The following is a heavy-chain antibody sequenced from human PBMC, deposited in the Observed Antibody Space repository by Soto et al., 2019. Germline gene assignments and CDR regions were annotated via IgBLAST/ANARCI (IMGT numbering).Heavy chain of an antibody. CDR1: AGSFSGHS. D-gene: IGHD3-22*01. CDR2: INHSGRV. V-gene: IGHV4-34*01. Sequence: SETLSLTCAVYAGSFSGHSWTWIRQSPGKGLEWIGDINHSGRVNYSPSLKSRVTISLDTSKNQFSLTLSAVTAADTAMYYCSTRAYDTNGYYRFDPWGQGTLVTVSS. J-gene: IGHJ5*01. CDR3: STRAYDTNGYYRFDP.